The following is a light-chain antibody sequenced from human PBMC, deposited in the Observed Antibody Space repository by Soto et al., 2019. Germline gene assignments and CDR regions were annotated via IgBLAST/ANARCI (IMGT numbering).Light chain of an antibody. Sequence: DIVMTQSPDSLAVSLGERATINCKSSQSVLYSSNNKNYLAWYQQKPGQPPKLLIYWASTRESGVPDRFSGSGSGIDFTLTISSLQAEDVAVYYCQLYCSTRFGGGTKVEIK. CDR3: QLYCSTR. CDR2: WAS. J-gene: IGKJ4*01. V-gene: IGKV4-1*01. CDR1: QSVLYSSNNKNY.